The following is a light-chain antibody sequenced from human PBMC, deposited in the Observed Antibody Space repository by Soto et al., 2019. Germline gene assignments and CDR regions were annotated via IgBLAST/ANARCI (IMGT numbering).Light chain of an antibody. Sequence: IQLTQSPSSLSASVGDRVTITCRASQGISSYLAWYQQKPGKAPELLIYAASTLQSGVPSRFSGSGSGTDFTLTISCLQSEDFATYYCQQYYSFPGVTFGQGTTGDIK. CDR3: QQYYSFPGVT. CDR1: QGISSY. J-gene: IGKJ1*01. V-gene: IGKV1-9*01. CDR2: AAS.